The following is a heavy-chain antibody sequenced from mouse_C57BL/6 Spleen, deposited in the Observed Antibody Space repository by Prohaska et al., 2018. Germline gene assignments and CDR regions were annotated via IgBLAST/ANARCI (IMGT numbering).Heavy chain of an antibody. CDR3: ARAGYDGYYGGVGFAY. D-gene: IGHD2-3*01. CDR2: INPINGGT. V-gene: IGHV1-26*01. Sequence: HGKSLEWIGDINPINGGTSYNQKFKGKATLTVDKSSSTTYMELRSLTSEDSAVYYCARAGYDGYYGGVGFAYWGQGTLVTVSA. J-gene: IGHJ3*01.